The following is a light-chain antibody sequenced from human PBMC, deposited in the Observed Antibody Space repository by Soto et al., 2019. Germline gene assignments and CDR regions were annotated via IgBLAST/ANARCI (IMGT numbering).Light chain of an antibody. Sequence: QSALTQPASVSGSPGQSITISCTGTSSDVGGYNYVSWYQHHPGKAPKLMIYDVSNRPSGVSNRFSGSKSGNTASLTISGLQPEDEADCYCNSYTTSNTRQIVLGTGTKVTVL. CDR1: SSDVGGYNY. CDR2: DVS. V-gene: IGLV2-14*03. CDR3: NSYTTSNTRQIV. J-gene: IGLJ1*01.